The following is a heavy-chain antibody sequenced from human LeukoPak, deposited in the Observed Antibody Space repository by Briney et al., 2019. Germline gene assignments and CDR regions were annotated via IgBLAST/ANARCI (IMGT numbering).Heavy chain of an antibody. CDR3: ARDIGSSSWTDYYYYGMDV. CDR2: INPSGGST. Sequence: ASVKVSCKVSGYTLTELSMHWVRQAPGQGLEWMGIINPSGGSTSYAQKFQGRVTMTRDTSTSTVYMELSSLRSEDTAVYYCARDIGSSSWTDYYYYGMDVWGQGTTVTVSS. CDR1: GYTLTELS. J-gene: IGHJ6*02. V-gene: IGHV1-46*01. D-gene: IGHD6-13*01.